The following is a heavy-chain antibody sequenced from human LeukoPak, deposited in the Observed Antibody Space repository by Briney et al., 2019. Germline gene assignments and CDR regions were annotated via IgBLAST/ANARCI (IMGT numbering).Heavy chain of an antibody. D-gene: IGHD3-3*01. CDR3: ARALYYDFWSGYMPFDY. CDR1: GDSISSSSYY. CDR2: IFYSGST. Sequence: SETLSLTCSVSGDSISSSSYYWGWIRQPPGKGLEWIGSIFYSGSTYYNPSLKSRVTISVDTSKNRFSLKLSSVTAADTAVYYCARALYYDFWSGYMPFDYWGQGTLVTVSS. V-gene: IGHV4-39*07. J-gene: IGHJ4*02.